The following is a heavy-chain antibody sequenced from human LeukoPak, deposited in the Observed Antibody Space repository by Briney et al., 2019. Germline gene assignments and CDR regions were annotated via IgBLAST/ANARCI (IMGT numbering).Heavy chain of an antibody. CDR1: GYTFTGYY. Sequence: ASVKVSCKPSGYTFTGYYIQWVRQAPGQGLEWMGWINPNSGGTNYAQEFQGRVTMTRDTSISTAYMELSGLRSDDTAVYYCARGVVAATFYYYMDVWGKGTMVTVSS. V-gene: IGHV1-2*02. CDR2: INPNSGGT. J-gene: IGHJ6*03. D-gene: IGHD2-15*01. CDR3: ARGVVAATFYYYMDV.